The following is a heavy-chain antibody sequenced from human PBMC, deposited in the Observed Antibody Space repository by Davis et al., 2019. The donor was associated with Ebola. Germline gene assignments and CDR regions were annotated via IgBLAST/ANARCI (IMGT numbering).Heavy chain of an antibody. Sequence: ASVKVSCKASGYTFTSYYMHWVRQAPGQGLEWMGIINPSGGSTSYAQKFQGRVTMTKDTSTSTVYMELSSLRSEDTAVYYCAADLRRSAFDIWGQGTLVTVSS. CDR2: INPSGGST. V-gene: IGHV1-46*01. CDR1: GYTFTSYY. CDR3: AADLRRSAFDI. D-gene: IGHD2-15*01. J-gene: IGHJ3*02.